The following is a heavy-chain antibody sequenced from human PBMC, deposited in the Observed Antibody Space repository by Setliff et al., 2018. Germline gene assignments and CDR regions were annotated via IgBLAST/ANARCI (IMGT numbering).Heavy chain of an antibody. CDR3: ARSSGPRVVLAADFDY. CDR2: ISPYNGNT. V-gene: IGHV1-18*01. CDR1: GYNFITTG. Sequence: ASVKVSCKTSGYNFITTGISWVRQAPGQGPEWMGCISPYNGNTNYAQKFQDRVTMTTDTSTTTVYMELKNLRSDDTAVYYCARSSGPRVVLAADFDYWGQGTLVTVSS. J-gene: IGHJ4*02. D-gene: IGHD5-12*01.